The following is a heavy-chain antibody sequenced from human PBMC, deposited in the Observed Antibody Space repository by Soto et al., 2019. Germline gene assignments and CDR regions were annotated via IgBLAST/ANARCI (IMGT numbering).Heavy chain of an antibody. CDR3: ASPGNYYDSSGPFDY. Sequence: PGGSLRLSCAASGFTFSSYAMHWVRQAPGKGLEWVAVISYDGSNKYYADSVKGRFTISRDNSKNTLYLQMNSLRAEDTAVYYCASPGNYYDSSGPFDYWGQGTLVTVSS. D-gene: IGHD3-22*01. V-gene: IGHV3-30-3*01. CDR1: GFTFSSYA. CDR2: ISYDGSNK. J-gene: IGHJ4*02.